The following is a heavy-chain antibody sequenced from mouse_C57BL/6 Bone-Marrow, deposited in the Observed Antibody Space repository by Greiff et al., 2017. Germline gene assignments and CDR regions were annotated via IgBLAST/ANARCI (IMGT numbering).Heavy chain of an antibody. V-gene: IGHV1-82*01. Sequence: VQLQQSGPELVKPGASVKISCKASGYAFSSSWMNWVKQRPGKGLEWIGRIYPGDGDTNYNGKCTSKATLTADKSSSTAYMQLSSLTSDDYAVYFCARGLLLLWFAYWGQGTVVTVTA. CDR3: ARGLLLLWFAY. J-gene: IGHJ3*01. CDR2: IYPGDGDT. CDR1: GYAFSSSW. D-gene: IGHD2-3*01.